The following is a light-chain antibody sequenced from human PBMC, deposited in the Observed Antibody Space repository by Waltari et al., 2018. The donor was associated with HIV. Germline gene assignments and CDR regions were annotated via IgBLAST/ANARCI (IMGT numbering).Light chain of an antibody. CDR2: DNN. CDR1: TPNIATPF. Sequence: VLTQPLSVSAAPGQTVTISSSGSTPNIATPFVSCYRQRPGTAPKRLIYDNNKRPSGIPDRFSGSKSGTSATLGITGLQTGDEADYYCGTWDTSLNAGVFAGGTNLTVL. CDR3: GTWDTSLNAGV. J-gene: IGLJ3*02. V-gene: IGLV1-51*01.